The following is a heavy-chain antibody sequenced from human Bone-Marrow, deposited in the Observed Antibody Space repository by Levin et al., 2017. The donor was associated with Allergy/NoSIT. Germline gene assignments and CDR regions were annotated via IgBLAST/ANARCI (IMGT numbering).Heavy chain of an antibody. Sequence: ASVKVSCKASGYTFTSYDINWVRQATGQGLEWMGWMNPNSGNTGYAQKFQGRVTMTRNTSISTAYMELSSLRSEDTAVYYCARGNRRKDCTGGVCPFDYWGQGTLVTVSS. CDR1: GYTFTSYD. CDR2: MNPNSGNT. CDR3: ARGNRRKDCTGGVCPFDY. J-gene: IGHJ4*02. D-gene: IGHD2-8*02. V-gene: IGHV1-8*01.